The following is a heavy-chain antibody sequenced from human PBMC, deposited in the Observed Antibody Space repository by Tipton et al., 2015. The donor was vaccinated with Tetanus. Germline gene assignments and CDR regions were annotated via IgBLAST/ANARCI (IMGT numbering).Heavy chain of an antibody. V-gene: IGHV4-59*01. Sequence: TLSLTCTVSGVSMIDSYWSWIRQSPGKTLEWIGYISHSGSPNYNPSLKSRATVSVDTSKNQFSLDLTSVTAADTGVYYCAGSQWLDGFIFDYWGQGSLVTVAS. J-gene: IGHJ4*02. CDR3: AGSQWLDGFIFDY. CDR2: ISHSGSP. CDR1: GVSMIDSY. D-gene: IGHD6-19*01.